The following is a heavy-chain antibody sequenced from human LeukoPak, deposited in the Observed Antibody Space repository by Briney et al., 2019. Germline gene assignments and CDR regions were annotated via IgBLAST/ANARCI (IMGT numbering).Heavy chain of an antibody. D-gene: IGHD6-19*01. CDR3: AREIAVTGTLRFDP. J-gene: IGHJ5*02. CDR1: GGSISSYY. V-gene: IGHV4-59*12. CDR2: IHYSGST. Sequence: SETLSLTCTVSGGSISSYYWSWIRHPPGKGLEWIAYIHYSGSTNYSPSLKSRVTISIDTSKNQFSLKLSSVTATDTAVYYCAREIAVTGTLRFDPWGQGTLVTVSS.